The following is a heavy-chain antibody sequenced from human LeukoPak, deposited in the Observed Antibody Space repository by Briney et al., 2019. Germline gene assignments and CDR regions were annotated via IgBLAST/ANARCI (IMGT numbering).Heavy chain of an antibody. CDR2: IIPIFGTA. J-gene: IGHJ4*02. CDR3: ARDPGSYYNWYLDY. CDR1: GGTFSSYV. D-gene: IGHD3-10*01. V-gene: IGHV1-69*01. Sequence: KVSCKASGGTFSSYVISWVRQAPGKGLGWMGGIIPIFGTANYAQKFQGRVTITADESTSTAYRELSSLRSEDSAVYYCARDPGSYYNWYLDYWGQGTLVTVSS.